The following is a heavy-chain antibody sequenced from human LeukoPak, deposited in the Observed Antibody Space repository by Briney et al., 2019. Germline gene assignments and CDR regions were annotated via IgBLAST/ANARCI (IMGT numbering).Heavy chain of an antibody. V-gene: IGHV1-24*01. CDR3: ATGGYYDSSGYPYNWFDP. CDR2: FDPEDGET. J-gene: IGHJ5*02. CDR1: GYTLTELS. D-gene: IGHD3-22*01. Sequence: ASVKVSCKVSGYTLTELSMHWVRQAPGKGLEWMGGFDPEDGETIYAQKLQGRVTMTEDTSTDTAYMELSSLRSEDTAVYYCATGGYYDSSGYPYNWFDPWGQGTLVTVSS.